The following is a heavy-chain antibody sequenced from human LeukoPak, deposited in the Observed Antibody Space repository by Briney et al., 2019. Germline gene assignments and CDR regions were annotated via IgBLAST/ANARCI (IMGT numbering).Heavy chain of an antibody. D-gene: IGHD5-18*01. CDR1: GGSISSGDYY. J-gene: IGHJ4*02. CDR3: ARAGAAMVIPLFDY. V-gene: IGHV4-30-4*01. Sequence: PSQTLSLTCTVSGGSISSGDYYWSWIRQPPGKGLEWIGYIYYSGSTYYNPSLKSRVTISVDTSKNQFSLKLSSVTAADTAVYYCARAGAAMVIPLFDYWGQGTLVTVSS. CDR2: IYYSGST.